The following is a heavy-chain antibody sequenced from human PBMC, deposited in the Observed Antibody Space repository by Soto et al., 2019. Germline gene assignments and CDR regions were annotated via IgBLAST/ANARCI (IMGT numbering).Heavy chain of an antibody. V-gene: IGHV3-21*01. CDR3: ARAYGRSNDAFDI. CDR2: ISSSSNYI. J-gene: IGHJ3*02. Sequence: GGSLRLSCAASGFTFSSYSMNWVRQAPGKGLEWVSSISSSSNYIHYADSVKGRFTISRDNAKNSLFLQMNSLRAEDTAVYYCARAYGRSNDAFDIWGQGTMVTVSS. CDR1: GFTFSSYS. D-gene: IGHD1-26*01.